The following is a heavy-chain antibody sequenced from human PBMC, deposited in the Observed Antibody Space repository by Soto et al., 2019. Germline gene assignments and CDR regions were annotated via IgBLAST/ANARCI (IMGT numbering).Heavy chain of an antibody. V-gene: IGHV4-39*01. Sequence: PSETLSLTCTVSGDSISSSTYYWGWIRQSPGKGLEWIGNIHYSGSTYYNPSLKSRVTISVDTSKNQFPLKLSSVTAADTAVYYCASPYSSSSYYYYGMDVWGQGTTVTVSS. CDR3: ASPYSSSSYYYYGMDV. CDR2: IHYSGST. D-gene: IGHD6-6*01. J-gene: IGHJ6*02. CDR1: GDSISSSTYY.